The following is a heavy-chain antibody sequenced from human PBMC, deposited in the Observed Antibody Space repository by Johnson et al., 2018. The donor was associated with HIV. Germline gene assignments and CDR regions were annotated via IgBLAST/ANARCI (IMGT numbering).Heavy chain of an antibody. Sequence: VQLVESGGGLVQPGRSLRLSCTASGFSFGDYGMSWVRQAPGKGLEWVGFIRSKAYGGTTEYAASVKGRLTISRDDSKSIAYLQMNSLKTEDTAVYYCSRVGYYYVSSGYYSDALDIWGQGTMVTVSS. J-gene: IGHJ3*02. D-gene: IGHD3-22*01. CDR2: IRSKAYGGTT. CDR1: GFSFGDYG. CDR3: SRVGYYYVSSGYYSDALDI. V-gene: IGHV3-49*04.